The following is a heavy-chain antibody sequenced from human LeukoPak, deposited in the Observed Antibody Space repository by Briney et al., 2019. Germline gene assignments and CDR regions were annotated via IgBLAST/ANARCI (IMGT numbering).Heavy chain of an antibody. D-gene: IGHD6-19*01. CDR1: GFTFSSYA. J-gene: IGHJ4*02. CDR3: AKGITVAGKGDY. V-gene: IGHV3-23*01. CDR2: ISGNAGST. Sequence: GRSLRLSCAASGFTFSSYAMHWVRQAPGKGLEWVSDISGNAGSTYYADSVKGRFTISRDNSKNTLYLQMNSLRAEDTAVYYCAKGITVAGKGDYWGQGTLVTVSS.